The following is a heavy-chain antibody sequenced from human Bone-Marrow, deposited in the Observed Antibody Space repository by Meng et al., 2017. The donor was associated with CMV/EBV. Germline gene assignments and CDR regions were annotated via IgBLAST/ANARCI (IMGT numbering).Heavy chain of an antibody. CDR1: GGTFSSYT. D-gene: IGHD2-2*02. J-gene: IGHJ5*02. CDR3: ARGYCSSTSCYRFKNWFDP. CDR2: IIPILGIA. Sequence: SVKVSCKASGGTFSSYTISWVRQAPGQGLEWMGRIIPILGIANYAQKFQGRVTMTRDTSTSTVYMELSSLRSEDTAVYYCARGYCSSTSCYRFKNWFDPWGQGTLVTVSS. V-gene: IGHV1-69*02.